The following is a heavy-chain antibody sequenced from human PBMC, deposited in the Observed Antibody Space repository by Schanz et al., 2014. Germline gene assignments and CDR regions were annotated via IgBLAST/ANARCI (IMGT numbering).Heavy chain of an antibody. D-gene: IGHD2-15*01. V-gene: IGHV3-7*01. Sequence: VQLVESGGGVVQPGGSLRLSCAASGFTFSAFGMHWVRQAPGKGLDWVANIRQEGSEKYYVDSVKGRFTVSRDDAKNSLYLQMNSLRVEDTAVYYCARDKGGLIPFDYWGQGTLVAVSS. J-gene: IGHJ4*02. CDR2: IRQEGSEK. CDR3: ARDKGGLIPFDY. CDR1: GFTFSAFG.